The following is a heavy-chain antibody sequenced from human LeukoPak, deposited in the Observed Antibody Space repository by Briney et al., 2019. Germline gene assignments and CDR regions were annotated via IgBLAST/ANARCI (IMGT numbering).Heavy chain of an antibody. V-gene: IGHV1-18*01. D-gene: IGHD3-3*01. Sequence: ASVKVSCKASGYTFTSYGISWVRQAPGQGLEWMGWISAYNGNTNYAQKLQGRVTMTTDTSTSTAYMELRSLRSDDTAVYYCARGPTLFDFWSGYYNNYYFDYWGQGTLVTVSS. CDR3: ARGPTLFDFWSGYYNNYYFDY. CDR1: GYTFTSYG. J-gene: IGHJ4*02. CDR2: ISAYNGNT.